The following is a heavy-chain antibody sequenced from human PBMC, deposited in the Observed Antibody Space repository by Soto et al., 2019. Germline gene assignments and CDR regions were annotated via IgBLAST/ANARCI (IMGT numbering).Heavy chain of an antibody. Sequence: PGGSLRLSCAASGFTFSSYSMNWVRQAPGKGLEWVSYISSSSSTIYYADSVKGRYTISRDNAKNSLYLQMNSLRDEDTAVYYCARDRGLSGSYWFDSWGQGTLVTVSS. CDR3: ARDRGLSGSYWFDS. D-gene: IGHD1-26*01. J-gene: IGHJ5*01. CDR2: ISSSSSTI. CDR1: GFTFSSYS. V-gene: IGHV3-48*02.